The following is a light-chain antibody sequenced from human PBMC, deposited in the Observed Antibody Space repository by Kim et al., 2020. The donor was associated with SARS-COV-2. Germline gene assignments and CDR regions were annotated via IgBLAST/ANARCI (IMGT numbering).Light chain of an antibody. V-gene: IGLV3-1*01. J-gene: IGLJ3*02. Sequence: SYELTQPPSVSVSPGQTASITCSGDKLGDKYACWYQQTPGQSPVLVIYQDSKRPSGIPERFSGSNSGHTATLTISGTQAMDEADYYCQAWDSSTWVFGGG. CDR2: QDS. CDR3: QAWDSSTWV. CDR1: KLGDKY.